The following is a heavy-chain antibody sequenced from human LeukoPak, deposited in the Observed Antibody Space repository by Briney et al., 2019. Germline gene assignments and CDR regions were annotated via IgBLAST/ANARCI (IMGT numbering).Heavy chain of an antibody. J-gene: IGHJ4*02. CDR3: ARDAPLSNFGY. CDR2: IIPIFGTA. D-gene: IGHD3-3*02. V-gene: IGHV1-69*13. CDR1: GGTFSSYA. Sequence: SVKVSCNASGGTFSSYAISWVRQAPGQGLEWMGEIIPIFGTANYAQKFQGRVTITADESTSTAYMELSSLRSEDTAVYYCARDAPLSNFGYWGQGTLVTVSS.